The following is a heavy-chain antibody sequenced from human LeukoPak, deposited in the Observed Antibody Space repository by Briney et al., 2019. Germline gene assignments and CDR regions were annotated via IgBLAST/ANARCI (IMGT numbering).Heavy chain of an antibody. CDR3: ARVSTDYYYMDV. CDR2: ISSSSSYI. D-gene: IGHD3-3*02. V-gene: IGHV3-21*01. J-gene: IGHJ6*03. CDR1: GFTFSSYS. Sequence: GGSLRLSCAASGFTFSSYSMNWVRQAPGKGLEWVSSISSSSSYIYYADSVKGRFTISRDNAKNSLYPQMNSLRAEDTAVYYCARVSTDYYYMDVWGKGTTVTVSS.